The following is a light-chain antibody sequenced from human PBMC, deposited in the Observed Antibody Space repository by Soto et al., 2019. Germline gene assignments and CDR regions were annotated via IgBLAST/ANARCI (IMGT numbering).Light chain of an antibody. CDR3: GSFTSTAILV. CDR1: SSDIGSYNR. CDR2: EVS. Sequence: QSVLTQPPSVSGSPGQSVTISCTGTSSDIGSYNRVSWYQQPPGTAPKLIIYEVSNRPSGVPDRFSGSKSGNTASLTISGLQADDEADYYCGSFTSTAILVFGGGTKVTVL. V-gene: IGLV2-18*02. J-gene: IGLJ2*01.